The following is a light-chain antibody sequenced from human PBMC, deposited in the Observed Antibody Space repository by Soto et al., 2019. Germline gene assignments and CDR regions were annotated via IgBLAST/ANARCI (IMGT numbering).Light chain of an antibody. J-gene: IGKJ3*01. CDR1: QRVSAF. CDR3: QQTYSPPLT. CDR2: DVS. V-gene: IGKV1-39*01. Sequence: DIHMTQSPSSLSASVCYIGTITCRASQRVSAFLNWYQQKPGEAPKLLIFDVSVLESGVPSRFSASGSETDFTLSITSLQPEDFATYYCQQTYSPPLTFGPGTKVDIK.